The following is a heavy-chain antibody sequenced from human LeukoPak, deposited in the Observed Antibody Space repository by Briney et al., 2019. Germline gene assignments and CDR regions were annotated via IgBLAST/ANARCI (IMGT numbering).Heavy chain of an antibody. CDR2: INPKSGGT. V-gene: IGHV1-2*06. D-gene: IGHD6-19*01. Sequence: ASVEVSCKASGYTFIDYYMQWVRQAPGQGLEWMGRINPKSGGTNYAQKFQGRVTMTRDTSISTAYMELSRLTSDDTAVYYCARESSGWYYIDYWGQGTLVTVSS. CDR3: ARESSGWYYIDY. J-gene: IGHJ4*02. CDR1: GYTFIDYY.